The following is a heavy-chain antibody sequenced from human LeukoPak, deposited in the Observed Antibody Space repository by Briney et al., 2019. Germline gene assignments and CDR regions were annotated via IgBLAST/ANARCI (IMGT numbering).Heavy chain of an antibody. CDR1: GGSISTRTYY. CDR2: IYYSGNT. CDR3: ARVTSKMRTGPTRPT. V-gene: IGHV4-39*01. J-gene: IGHJ3*01. Sequence: SETLSLTCTVSGGSISTRTYYWGWIRQPPGKGLEWIGNIYYSGNTYYDPSLKSRVIISVDTSKNQFSLNLSSVTAADTAVYYCARVTSKMRTGPTRPTWGLGTVVIVSS. D-gene: IGHD2-21*02.